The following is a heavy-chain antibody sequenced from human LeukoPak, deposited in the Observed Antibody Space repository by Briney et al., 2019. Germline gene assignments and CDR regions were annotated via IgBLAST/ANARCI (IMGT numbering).Heavy chain of an antibody. J-gene: IGHJ4*02. Sequence: SETLSLTCTVSGGSISSYYWSWIRQPPGKGLEWIGYIYYSGSTNYNPSLKSRVTISADTSKNQFSLKLSSVTAADTAVYYCARVGYYDSSDYWGQGTLVTVSS. V-gene: IGHV4-59*01. CDR2: IYYSGST. D-gene: IGHD3-22*01. CDR1: GGSISSYY. CDR3: ARVGYYDSSDY.